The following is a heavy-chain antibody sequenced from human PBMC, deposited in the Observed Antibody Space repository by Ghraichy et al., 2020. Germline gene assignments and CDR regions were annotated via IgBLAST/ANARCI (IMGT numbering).Heavy chain of an antibody. Sequence: GGSLRLSCAASGFTLSSYSINWVRQAPGKGLEWISYITSIGKFISYADSVKGRFTVSRDNARNALYLQMNSLRGEDTAVYYCARASAVVRFYYYAALDVWGHGTTVSVSS. V-gene: IGHV3-48*01. J-gene: IGHJ6*02. D-gene: IGHD4-23*01. CDR2: ITSIGKFI. CDR3: ARASAVVRFYYYAALDV. CDR1: GFTLSSYS.